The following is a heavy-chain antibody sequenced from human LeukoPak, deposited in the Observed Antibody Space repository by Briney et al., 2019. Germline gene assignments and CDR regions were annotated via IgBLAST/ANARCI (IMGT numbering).Heavy chain of an antibody. CDR3: AKLRGKDGVRDSYDI. J-gene: IGHJ3*02. Sequence: GGSLRLSCAASGFTFSNSAMTWVRQVPGKGLEWVSGISNSGDATYYADFVKGRFTIARDNSKNTLYLQMNSLRAEDTALYYCAKLRGKDGVRDSYDIWGRGTMVTVSS. CDR2: ISNSGDAT. CDR1: GFTFSNSA. V-gene: IGHV3-23*01.